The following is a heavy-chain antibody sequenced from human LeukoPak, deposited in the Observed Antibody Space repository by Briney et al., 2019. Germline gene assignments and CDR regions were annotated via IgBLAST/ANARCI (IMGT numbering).Heavy chain of an antibody. V-gene: IGHV3-30*02. CDR1: GFTFSSYG. Sequence: GGSLRLSCAASGFTFSSYGMHWVRQAPGKGLEWVAFIRYDGSNKYYADSVKGRFTISRDNAENSLYLQMNSLRAEDTAVYYCAREDSPQTYYYDSSGLDYWGQGTLVTVSS. J-gene: IGHJ4*02. CDR3: AREDSPQTYYYDSSGLDY. D-gene: IGHD3-22*01. CDR2: IRYDGSNK.